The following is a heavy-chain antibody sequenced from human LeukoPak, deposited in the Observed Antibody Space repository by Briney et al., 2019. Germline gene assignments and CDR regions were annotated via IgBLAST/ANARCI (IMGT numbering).Heavy chain of an antibody. D-gene: IGHD6-19*01. J-gene: IGHJ4*02. V-gene: IGHV6-1*01. CDR1: GDSVSNNSGA. Sequence: SQTLSLTCAISGDSVSNNSGAWNWIRQSPSRGLEWLGRTYYRSKWYNDYAVSVKSRITINPDTSKNQFSLQLNSVSPEDTAVYYIPRTVADTVAVDYWGQGTLVTVSS. CDR2: TYYRSKWYN. CDR3: PRTVADTVAVDY.